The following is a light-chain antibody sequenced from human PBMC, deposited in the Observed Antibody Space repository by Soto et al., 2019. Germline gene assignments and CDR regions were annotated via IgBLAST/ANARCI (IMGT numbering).Light chain of an antibody. CDR3: CSYASGSIYV. J-gene: IGLJ1*01. Sequence: QSALTQPASVSGSPGQSITISCTGTSXDVGAFNYVSWYLQYPGKAPKLMIYEVGNRPSGVSNRFSGSKSGNTASLTISGLQAEDEADYYCCSYASGSIYVFGTGTKLTVL. CDR1: SXDVGAFNY. V-gene: IGLV2-14*01. CDR2: EVG.